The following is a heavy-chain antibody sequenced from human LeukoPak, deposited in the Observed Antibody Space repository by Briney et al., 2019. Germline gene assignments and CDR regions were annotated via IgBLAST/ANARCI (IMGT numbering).Heavy chain of an antibody. D-gene: IGHD2-21*02. V-gene: IGHV4-39*07. CDR1: GGSISSSSYY. CDR2: IYYSGTT. J-gene: IGHJ2*01. Sequence: PSETLSLTCTVSGGSISSSSYYWGWIRQPPGKGLEWIGNIYYSGTTYYNPSLQSRVTISVDTSKNQFSLKLSSVTAADTAVYYCARDRSVTGYWYFDVWGRGTLVTVSS. CDR3: ARDRSVTGYWYFDV.